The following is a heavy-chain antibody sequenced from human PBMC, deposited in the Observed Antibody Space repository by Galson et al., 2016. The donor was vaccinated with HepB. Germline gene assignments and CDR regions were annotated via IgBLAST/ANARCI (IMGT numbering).Heavy chain of an antibody. Sequence: LRLSCAASGISFSNYWMTWVRQAPGKGLEWIGSIYYSGRTYYNPSLKGRVTISVDTSKNQFSLKLSSVTAADTAVFYCARLGDYSGNDESYYFDYWGQGTLVTVSS. J-gene: IGHJ4*02. CDR1: GISFSNYW. V-gene: IGHV4-39*01. D-gene: IGHD4-23*01. CDR2: IYYSGRT. CDR3: ARLGDYSGNDESYYFDY.